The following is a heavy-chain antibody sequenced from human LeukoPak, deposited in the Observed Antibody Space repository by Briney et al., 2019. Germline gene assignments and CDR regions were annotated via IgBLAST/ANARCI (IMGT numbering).Heavy chain of an antibody. CDR1: GFIFNNYG. CDR3: AASIPPAS. Sequence: GGSLRLSCAASGFIFNNYGLVWVRQAPGKGLEWVAVISYDGTNKYYADSVKGRFTISRDNSKNTLYLQMNSLRAEDTAVYYCAASIPPASWGQGTLVTVSS. CDR2: ISYDGTNK. D-gene: IGHD2-21*01. J-gene: IGHJ5*02. V-gene: IGHV3-30*03.